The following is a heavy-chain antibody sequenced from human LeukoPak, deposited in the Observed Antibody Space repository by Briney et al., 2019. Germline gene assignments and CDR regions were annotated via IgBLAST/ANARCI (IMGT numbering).Heavy chain of an antibody. D-gene: IGHD4-17*01. CDR2: ISGSGGGT. CDR1: GFTFSSYA. CDR3: AKPTTVTTIDSFDY. V-gene: IGHV3-23*01. Sequence: GGSLRLSCAASGFTFSSYAMSWVRQAPGKGLEWVSAISGSGGGTYYADSVKGRFTISRDNSKDTLYLQMNSLRAEDTAVYYCAKPTTVTTIDSFDYWGQGTLVTVSS. J-gene: IGHJ4*02.